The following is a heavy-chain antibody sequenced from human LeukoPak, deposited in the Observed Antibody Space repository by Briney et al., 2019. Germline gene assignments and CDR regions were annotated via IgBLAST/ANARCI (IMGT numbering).Heavy chain of an antibody. Sequence: GGSLRLSCAASGFTFSSYSMNWVRQAPGKGLEWVSSISSSSSYIYYADSVKGRFTISRDNAKNSLYLQMNSLRAEDTAVYYCARGGDGYNRYFDYWGQGTLVTVSS. V-gene: IGHV3-21*01. CDR3: ARGGDGYNRYFDY. D-gene: IGHD5-24*01. J-gene: IGHJ4*02. CDR2: ISSSSSYI. CDR1: GFTFSSYS.